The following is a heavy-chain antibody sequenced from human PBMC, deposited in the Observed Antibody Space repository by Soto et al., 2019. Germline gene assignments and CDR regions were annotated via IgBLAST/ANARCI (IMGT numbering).Heavy chain of an antibody. CDR2: ISDDGSEK. CDR3: AKDRHHEVVYYFDY. Sequence: QMQLVESGGGVVQPGRSLTLSCAGSGFTFSTYGMHWVRQAPGKGLEWVAVISDDGSEKYYADSVKGRFTISRDNSKNTLYLQMNSLRAEDTAIYYRAKDRHHEVVYYFDYWGQGTLVTVSS. V-gene: IGHV3-30*18. D-gene: IGHD6-6*01. J-gene: IGHJ4*02. CDR1: GFTFSTYG.